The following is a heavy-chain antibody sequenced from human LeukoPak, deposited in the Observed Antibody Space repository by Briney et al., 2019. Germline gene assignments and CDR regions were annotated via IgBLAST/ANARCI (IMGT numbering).Heavy chain of an antibody. V-gene: IGHV4-59*01. Sequence: PSETLSLTCTVSGGSISSYYWSWIGQPPGKGLEWIGYIYYSGSTNYNPSLKSRVTISVDTSKNQFSLQLSSVTAADTAVYYCARASLYCSSTSCYGGNWFDPWGQGTLVTVSS. CDR2: IYYSGST. J-gene: IGHJ5*02. CDR3: ARASLYCSSTSCYGGNWFDP. D-gene: IGHD2-2*01. CDR1: GGSISSYY.